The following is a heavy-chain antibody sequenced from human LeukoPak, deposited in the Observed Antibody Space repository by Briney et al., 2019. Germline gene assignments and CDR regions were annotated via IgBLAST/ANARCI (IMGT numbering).Heavy chain of an antibody. CDR3: AAGSSVDCSRTSCPPTDY. Sequence: GGSLRLSCAASGFTVSSNYMSWVRQAPGKGLEGVSVIYSGGSTYYADSVKGRFTISRDNSKNTVYVQMSSLRGDDSGVYYCAAGSSVDCSRTSCPPTDYWGQGALVTVSS. CDR1: GFTVSSNY. V-gene: IGHV3-66*01. J-gene: IGHJ4*02. D-gene: IGHD2-2*01. CDR2: IYSGGST.